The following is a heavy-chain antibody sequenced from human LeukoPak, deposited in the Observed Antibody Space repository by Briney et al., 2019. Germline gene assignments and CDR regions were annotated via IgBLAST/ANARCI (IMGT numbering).Heavy chain of an antibody. Sequence: ASVKVSCKASGYTFTGYYMHWVRQAPGQGLEWLGWINPNSGGTNYAQQFQGRVTMTRETSISTAYMELSRLRSDDTAVYYCAREYYYDSSGYYLGVYWGQGTLVTVSS. V-gene: IGHV1-2*02. CDR3: AREYYYDSSGYYLGVY. D-gene: IGHD3-22*01. J-gene: IGHJ4*02. CDR1: GYTFTGYY. CDR2: INPNSGGT.